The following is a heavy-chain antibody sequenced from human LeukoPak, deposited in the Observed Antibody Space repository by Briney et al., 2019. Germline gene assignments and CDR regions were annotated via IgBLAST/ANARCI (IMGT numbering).Heavy chain of an antibody. J-gene: IGHJ5*02. CDR2: INSDGSST. D-gene: IGHD4-11*01. Sequence: GGSLRLSCAASGFTFGSYWMHWVRQAPGKGLVWVSHINSDGSSTSHADSVKGRFTISRDNAKSTLYLQMNSLRAEDTAVYYCAKGRDYSNYGWFDPWAREPWSPSPQ. V-gene: IGHV3-74*01. CDR1: GFTFGSYW. CDR3: AKGRDYSNYGWFDP.